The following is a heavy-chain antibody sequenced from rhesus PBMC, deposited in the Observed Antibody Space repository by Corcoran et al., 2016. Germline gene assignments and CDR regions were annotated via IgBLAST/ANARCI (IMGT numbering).Heavy chain of an antibody. V-gene: IGHV4-160*01. J-gene: IGHJ4*01. D-gene: IGHD4-29*01. CDR2: IYGSSGSN. Sequence: QVQLQESGPGLVKPSETLSLTCAVSGGSFSSSWWGWIRQPPGQGLEWIGSIYGSSGSNEYNPSLKSRATNSRDTSKNQFSLKLSSVTAADTAVYYCARIFYGSSSTLYFDYWGQGVLVTVSS. CDR3: ARIFYGSSSTLYFDY. CDR1: GGSFSSSW.